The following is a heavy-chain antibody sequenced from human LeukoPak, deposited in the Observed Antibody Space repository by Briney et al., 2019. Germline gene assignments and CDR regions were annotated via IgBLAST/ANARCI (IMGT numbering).Heavy chain of an antibody. Sequence: PGGSLRLSCAASGFTVSSNYMSWVRQAPGKGLEWLAVIYSGSSTYYAGSVKGRFTISRDNSKNTLYLQMNSLRAEDTAVYYCARDRSSGWYVYDYWGQGTLVTVSS. CDR1: GFTVSSNY. V-gene: IGHV3-53*01. CDR2: IYSGSST. CDR3: ARDRSSGWYVYDY. D-gene: IGHD6-19*01. J-gene: IGHJ4*02.